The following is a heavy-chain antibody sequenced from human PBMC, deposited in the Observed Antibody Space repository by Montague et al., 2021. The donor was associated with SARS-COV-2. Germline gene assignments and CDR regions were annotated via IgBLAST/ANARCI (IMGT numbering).Heavy chain of an antibody. D-gene: IGHD3-10*01. CDR1: GFTLSSYS. CDR3: ARDFGYYYGSGSYPTFDY. Sequence: SLRLSFAASGFTLSSYSMNWVRQAPGKGLEWVSSISSSSSYIYYADSVKGRFTISRDNAKNSLYLQMNSLRAEDTAVYYCARDFGYYYGSGSYPTFDYWGQGTLVTVSS. V-gene: IGHV3-21*01. J-gene: IGHJ4*02. CDR2: ISSSSSYI.